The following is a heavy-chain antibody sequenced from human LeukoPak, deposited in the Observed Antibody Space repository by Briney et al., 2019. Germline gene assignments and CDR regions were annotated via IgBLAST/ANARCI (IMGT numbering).Heavy chain of an antibody. CDR3: ARGCGTTSCSYYSGMDV. V-gene: IGHV1-18*01. D-gene: IGHD2-2*01. J-gene: IGHJ6*02. CDR1: GYTFTNYG. Sequence: ASVKVSCKASGYTFTNYGINWVRQAPGQGLEWMGWISAYNGNTNYAQKLQDRVTMTTDTSTSTAYMELRSLRSDDTAVYYCARGCGTTSCSYYSGMDVWGQGTTVTVSS. CDR2: ISAYNGNT.